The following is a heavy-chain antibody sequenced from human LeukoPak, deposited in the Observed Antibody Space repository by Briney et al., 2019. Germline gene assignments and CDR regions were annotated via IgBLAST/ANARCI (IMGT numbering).Heavy chain of an antibody. CDR3: AKGGAAMTDALHGDVVTTTLDGFDI. CDR2: VSGSGGRT. D-gene: IGHD2-21*02. J-gene: IGHJ3*02. Sequence: GGSLRLSCVASGFAFSAFAISWVRQAPGKGLEWVSAVSGSGGRTFYADSVRGRFTISRDNSKKTVFLQMDSLRAEDTAVYYCAKGGAAMTDALHGDVVTTTLDGFDIWGQGTMVTVSS. V-gene: IGHV3-23*01. CDR1: GFAFSAFA.